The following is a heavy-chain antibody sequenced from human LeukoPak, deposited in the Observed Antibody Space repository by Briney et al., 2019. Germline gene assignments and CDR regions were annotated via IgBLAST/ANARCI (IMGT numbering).Heavy chain of an antibody. CDR1: GFTFSSYW. CDR2: IKEDGSEK. CDR3: ARIYLKVASAS. V-gene: IGHV3-7*01. D-gene: IGHD5-12*01. J-gene: IGHJ5*02. Sequence: GGSLRLSCAASGFTFSSYWMHWVRQAPGKGLEWVANIKEDGSEKYYVDSVKGRFTISRDNAKNSVSLQMISLRAEDTAVYYCARIYLKVASASWGQGTLVTVSS.